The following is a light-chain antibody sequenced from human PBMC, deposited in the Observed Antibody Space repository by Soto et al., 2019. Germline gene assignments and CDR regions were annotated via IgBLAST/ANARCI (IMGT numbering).Light chain of an antibody. V-gene: IGKV1-39*01. J-gene: IGKJ3*01. CDR3: QQNYITPLA. CDR2: AVS. Sequence: DIEMTQSPSSLSASVGDRVTITCRASQSISSYLNWYQQKPGKAPRLLIYAVSNLQSGVPSRFSSSGSGTDFTLTISSLQPEDFATYYCQQNYITPLAFGPGTKVDIK. CDR1: QSISSY.